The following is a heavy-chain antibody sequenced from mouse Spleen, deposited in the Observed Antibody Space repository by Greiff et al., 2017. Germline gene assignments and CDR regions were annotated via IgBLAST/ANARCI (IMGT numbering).Heavy chain of an antibody. V-gene: IGHV1-69*01. CDR2: IDPSDSYT. D-gene: IGHD2-10*01. CDR1: GYTFTSYW. J-gene: IGHJ4*01. Sequence: QVQLQQSGAELVMPGASVKLSCKASGYTFTSYWMHWVKQRPGQGLEWIGEIDPSDSYTNYNQKFKGKATLTVDKSSSTAYMQRSSLTSEDSAVYYCASPYYGNYNYAMDYWGQGTSVTVSS. CDR3: ASPYYGNYNYAMDY.